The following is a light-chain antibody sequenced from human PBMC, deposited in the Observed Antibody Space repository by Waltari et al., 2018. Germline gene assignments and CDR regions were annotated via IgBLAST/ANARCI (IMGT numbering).Light chain of an antibody. CDR3: AAWDGSLYGYV. CDR2: STS. V-gene: IGLV1-44*01. Sequence: QSVVTQPPSASGTPGHSVTTPCSGSRSNIGSNTFSWYQVLPGSAPKLLLHSTSHRPSGITDRFSGSKSGTSASLAISGLQFDDEADYYCAAWDGSLYGYVLGTGTKVTVL. CDR1: RSNIGSNT. J-gene: IGLJ1*01.